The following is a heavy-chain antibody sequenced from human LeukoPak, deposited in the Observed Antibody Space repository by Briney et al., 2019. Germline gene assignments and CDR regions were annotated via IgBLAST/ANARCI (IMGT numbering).Heavy chain of an antibody. CDR2: ISYDGSNK. J-gene: IGHJ6*02. D-gene: IGHD6-6*01. CDR1: GFTFSSYG. CDR3: AKDQSIASMDV. Sequence: GGSLRLSCAASGFTFSSYGMHWVRQAPGKGLEWVAVISYDGSNKYYADSVKGRFTISRDNSKNTLYLQMSSLRAEDTAVYYCAKDQSIASMDVWGQGTTVTVSS. V-gene: IGHV3-30*18.